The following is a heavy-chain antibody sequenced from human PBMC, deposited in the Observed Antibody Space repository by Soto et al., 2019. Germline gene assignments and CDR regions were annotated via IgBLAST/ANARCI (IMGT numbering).Heavy chain of an antibody. V-gene: IGHV5-51*01. D-gene: IGHD6-19*01. CDR1: GYSFTSYW. J-gene: IGHJ3*02. Sequence: VESLKISCKGSGYSFTSYWIGWVRQMPGKGLEWMGIIYPGDSDTRYSPSLQGQVTISADKSISTAYLQWSSLKASDTAMYYCARSMVAGTFATDVHAFDIWGQWTMVTVAS. CDR2: IYPGDSDT. CDR3: ARSMVAGTFATDVHAFDI.